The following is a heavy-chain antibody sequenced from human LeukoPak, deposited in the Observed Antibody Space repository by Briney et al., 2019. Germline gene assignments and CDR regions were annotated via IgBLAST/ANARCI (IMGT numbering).Heavy chain of an antibody. Sequence: GGSLRLSCAASGFTFSSYGMHWVRQAPGKGLEWVAVISYDGSNKYYADSVKGRFTISRDNSKNTLYLQMNSLRADDTAVYYCARGQSRYFDWYLGFFDYWGQGTLVTVSS. CDR2: ISYDGSNK. CDR1: GFTFSSYG. CDR3: ARGQSRYFDWYLGFFDY. J-gene: IGHJ4*02. D-gene: IGHD3-9*01. V-gene: IGHV3-30*12.